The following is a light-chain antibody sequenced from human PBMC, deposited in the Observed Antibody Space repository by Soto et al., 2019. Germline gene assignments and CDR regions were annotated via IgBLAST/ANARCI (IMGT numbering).Light chain of an antibody. CDR3: QQCGSSPIT. CDR2: GAS. CDR1: QSVPSNY. Sequence: ENVLTQSPGTLSLSPGERATLSCRASQSVPSNYLAWYQHKPGQAPRLLIYGASSRATDIPDRFSGSGSGTDFTLTISRLEPEDFAVYYCQQCGSSPITFGQWTRLEIK. V-gene: IGKV3-20*01. J-gene: IGKJ5*01.